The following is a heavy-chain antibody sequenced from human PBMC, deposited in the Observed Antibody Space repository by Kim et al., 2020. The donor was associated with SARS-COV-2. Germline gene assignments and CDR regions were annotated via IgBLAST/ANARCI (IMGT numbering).Heavy chain of an antibody. D-gene: IGHD6-19*01. V-gene: IGHV3-23*01. CDR2: ISGSGGST. CDR3: AKPPRGAVASSDY. CDR1: GFTFSSYA. J-gene: IGHJ4*02. Sequence: GGSLRLSCAASGFTFSSYAMSCVRQAPGKGLEWVSAISGSGGSTYYADSVKGRFTISRDNSKNTLYLQMNSLRAEDTAVYYCAKPPRGAVASSDYWGQGTLVTVSS.